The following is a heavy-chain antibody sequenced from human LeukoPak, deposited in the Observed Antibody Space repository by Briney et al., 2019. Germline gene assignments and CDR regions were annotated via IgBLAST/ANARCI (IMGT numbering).Heavy chain of an antibody. J-gene: IGHJ6*03. CDR3: ARVYGDYYYYYYMDV. V-gene: IGHV4-30-4*08. CDR1: GGSISSGDYF. D-gene: IGHD4-17*01. CDR2: IYYSGST. Sequence: SQTLSLTCTVSGGSISSGDYFWSWIRQPPGKGLEWIGYIYYSGSTYYNPSLKSRVTISVDTSKNQFSLELSSVTAADTAVYYCARVYGDYYYYYYMDVWGKGTTVTVSS.